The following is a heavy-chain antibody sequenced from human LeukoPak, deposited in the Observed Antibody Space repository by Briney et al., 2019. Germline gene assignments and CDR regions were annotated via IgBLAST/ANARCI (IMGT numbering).Heavy chain of an antibody. CDR1: GFTLSGHS. Sequence: AGGSLRLSFTASGFTLSGHSMNWVRQAPGKGLEWVSSIDTTSTYIYHADSVMGRFTISRDNAKDSLYLQMNSLRVEDTAVYYCARGGIFNPYELWGQGTLVTVSS. CDR2: IDTTSTYI. D-gene: IGHD3-22*01. V-gene: IGHV3-21*01. J-gene: IGHJ4*02. CDR3: ARGGIFNPYEL.